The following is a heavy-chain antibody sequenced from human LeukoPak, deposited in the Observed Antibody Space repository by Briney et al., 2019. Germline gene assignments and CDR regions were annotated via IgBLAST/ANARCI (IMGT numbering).Heavy chain of an antibody. CDR1: GGSISSYY. CDR2: IYTSGST. CDR3: ARDVITMVRGVDVSWFDP. V-gene: IGHV4-4*07. J-gene: IGHJ5*02. Sequence: SETLSLTCSVAGGSISSYYRSWIRQPAGKGLEWIGRIYTSGSTNYNPSLKSRVTMSVDTSKNQFSLKLSSVTAADTAVYYCARDVITMVRGVDVSWFDPWGQGTLVTVSS. D-gene: IGHD3-10*01.